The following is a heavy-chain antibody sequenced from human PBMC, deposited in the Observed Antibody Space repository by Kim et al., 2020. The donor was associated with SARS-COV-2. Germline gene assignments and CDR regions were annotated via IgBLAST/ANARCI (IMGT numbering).Heavy chain of an antibody. D-gene: IGHD2-15*01. CDR1: GGSISSYY. J-gene: IGHJ4*02. CDR3: ARQFCSGGNCYPYFDY. CDR2: SYYSGTT. Sequence: SETLSLTCSVSGGSISSYYWSWIRQPPGLRLEWIGFSYYSGTTNYNPSLKRRVTIPVDTSKNQFSLTLSSVTAADTAVYYCARQFCSGGNCYPYFDYWGQGTLVTVSS. V-gene: IGHV4-59*08.